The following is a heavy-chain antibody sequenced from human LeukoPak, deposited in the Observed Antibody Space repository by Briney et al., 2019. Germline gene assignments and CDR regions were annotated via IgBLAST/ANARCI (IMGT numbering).Heavy chain of an antibody. J-gene: IGHJ6*02. D-gene: IGHD3-10*01. Sequence: PGGSLRLSCSGSGFTFSNYGMHWVRQAPGKGLEWVAMRWCGGDNKFYADSVKGRFTISRDNSKNTLFLQMNSLRAEDTAVYYCARDRGGLCGMDVWGQGTTVTVSS. CDR3: ARDRGGLCGMDV. V-gene: IGHV3-33*01. CDR2: RWCGGDNK. CDR1: GFTFSNYG.